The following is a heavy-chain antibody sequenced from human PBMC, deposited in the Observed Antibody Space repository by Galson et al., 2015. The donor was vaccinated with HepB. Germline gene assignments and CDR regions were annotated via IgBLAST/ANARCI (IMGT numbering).Heavy chain of an antibody. CDR3: AKAWSYSGVQDGFDP. Sequence: SLRLSCAASGFTFSSYGMHWVRQAPGKGLEWVAVISYDGSNKYYADSVKGRFTISRDNSKNTLYLQMNSLRAEDTAVYYCAKAWSYSGVQDGFDPWGQGTLVTVSS. CDR1: GFTFSSYG. V-gene: IGHV3-30*18. D-gene: IGHD2-21*01. J-gene: IGHJ5*02. CDR2: ISYDGSNK.